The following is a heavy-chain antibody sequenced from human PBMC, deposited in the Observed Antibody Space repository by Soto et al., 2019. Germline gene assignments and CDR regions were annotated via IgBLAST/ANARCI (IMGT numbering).Heavy chain of an antibody. D-gene: IGHD5-12*01. CDR1: GGTFSSYT. Sequence: SVKVSCKASGGTFSSYTISWVRQAPGQGLEWMGRIIPILGIANYAQKLQGRVTITADKSTSTAYMELSSLRSEDTAVYYCARDQWLRSPPDYWGQGTLVTVSS. CDR3: ARDQWLRSPPDY. CDR2: IIPILGIA. J-gene: IGHJ4*02. V-gene: IGHV1-69*04.